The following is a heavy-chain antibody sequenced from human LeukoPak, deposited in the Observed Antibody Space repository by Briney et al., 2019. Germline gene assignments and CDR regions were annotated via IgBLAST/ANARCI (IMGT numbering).Heavy chain of an antibody. J-gene: IGHJ6*03. V-gene: IGHV3-30*02. CDR2: IRYDGSNK. D-gene: IGHD3-10*01. CDR1: GFTFSSYG. CDR3: AKDRTVLLWAEETGSMDV. Sequence: PGGSLRLSCAASGFTFSSYGMHWVRQAPGKGLEWVAFIRYDGSNKYYADSVKGRFTISRDNSKNTLYLQMNSLRAEDTAVYYCAKDRTVLLWAEETGSMDVWGKGTTVTVSS.